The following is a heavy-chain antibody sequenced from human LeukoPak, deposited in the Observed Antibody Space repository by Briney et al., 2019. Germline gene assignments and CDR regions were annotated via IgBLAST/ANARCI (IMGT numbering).Heavy chain of an antibody. CDR2: IRSKAYGGTT. CDR3: ARPSPPEYSSSWSAFDY. V-gene: IGHV3-49*04. J-gene: IGHJ4*02. Sequence: GGSLRLSCTASGFTFGDYAMSWVRQAPGKGLEWVGFIRSKAYGGTTEYAASVKGRFTISRDDSKSIAYLQMNSLRAEDTAVYYCARPSPPEYSSSWSAFDYWGQGTLVTVSS. D-gene: IGHD6-13*01. CDR1: GFTFGDYA.